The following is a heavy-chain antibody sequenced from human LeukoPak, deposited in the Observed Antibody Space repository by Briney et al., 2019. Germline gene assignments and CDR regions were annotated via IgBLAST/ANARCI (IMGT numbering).Heavy chain of an antibody. D-gene: IGHD3-16*01. J-gene: IGHJ4*02. CDR2: ISYDGSNK. V-gene: IGHV3-30*18. CDR1: GFTFSSYG. CDR3: AKDSRWRSLGLPDY. Sequence: GGSLRLPCAASGFTFSSYGMHWVRQAPGKGLEWVAVISYDGSNKYYADSVKGRFTISRDNSKNTLYLQMNSLGAEDTAVYYCAKDSRWRSLGLPDYWGQGTLVTVSS.